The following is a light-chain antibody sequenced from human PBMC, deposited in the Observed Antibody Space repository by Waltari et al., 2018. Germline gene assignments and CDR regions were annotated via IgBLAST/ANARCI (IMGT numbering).Light chain of an antibody. CDR3: QQYGSPPYT. Sequence: CWASQSGGSSYLAWFQQKPGQAPRLLIYAVSSRATGIPDRFSGSGSGTDFTLTINRLEPEDSAVYYCQQYGSPPYTFGQGTKLEL. CDR2: AVS. J-gene: IGKJ2*01. V-gene: IGKV3-20*01. CDR1: QSGGSSY.